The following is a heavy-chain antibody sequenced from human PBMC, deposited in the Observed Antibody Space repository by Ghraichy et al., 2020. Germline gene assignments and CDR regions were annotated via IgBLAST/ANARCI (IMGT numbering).Heavy chain of an antibody. CDR3: AKDESDMDV. J-gene: IGHJ6*02. V-gene: IGHV3-9*01. CDR1: GFTFDNYA. CDR2: ISWEGGSI. Sequence: SLNISCAASGFTFDNYAMHWVRQAPGKGLEWVSGISWEGGSIAYADSVKGRFTISRDNAKNSLYLQMNSLRTEDTALYYCAKDESDMDVWGQGTTVTVSS.